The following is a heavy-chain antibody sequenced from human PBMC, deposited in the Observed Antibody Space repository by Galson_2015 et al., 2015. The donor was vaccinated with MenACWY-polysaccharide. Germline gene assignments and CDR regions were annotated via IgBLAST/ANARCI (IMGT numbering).Heavy chain of an antibody. CDR2: MAYVGSDT. CDR1: GFTFGHYN. D-gene: IGHD3/OR15-3a*01. Sequence: SLRLSCAASGFTFGHYNMHWVRQAPGKGPEWMAVMAYVGSDTFYADSVNGRFTISRDNSKSTLYLQLNSLRAEDTAVYYCAKDQGGCYYEYWSRPKGVLVDWVQRTLITVSS. J-gene: IGHJ4*02. V-gene: IGHV3-30*18. CDR3: AKDQGGCYYEYWSRPKGVLVD.